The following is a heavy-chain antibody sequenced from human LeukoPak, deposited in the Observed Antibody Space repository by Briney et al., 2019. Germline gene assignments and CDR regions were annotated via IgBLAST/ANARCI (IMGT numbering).Heavy chain of an antibody. Sequence: GGSLRLSCAASGFTFSSYSMSWVRQAPGKGLEWVSAISGSDGSTYYVDSVKGRFTISRDNSKNTLYLQMNSLIAEDTAVYYCAKDLSPGVYWGQGTLVTVSS. CDR3: AKDLSPGVY. CDR2: ISGSDGST. CDR1: GFTFSSYS. J-gene: IGHJ4*02. D-gene: IGHD2-8*01. V-gene: IGHV3-23*01.